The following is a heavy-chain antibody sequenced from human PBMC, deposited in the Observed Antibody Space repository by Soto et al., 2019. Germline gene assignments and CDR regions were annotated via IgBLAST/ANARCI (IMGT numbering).Heavy chain of an antibody. CDR3: ARGSGSYPPDLYYYYGMDV. CDR1: GYTFTSYY. J-gene: IGHJ6*02. Sequence: GASVKVSCKASGYTFTSYYIHWGRQAPGQGLEWMGIINPSGGSTSYAQKFQGRVTMTRDTSTSTVYMELSSLRSEDTAVYYCARGSGSYPPDLYYYYGMDVWGQGTTVTVSS. CDR2: INPSGGST. D-gene: IGHD1-26*01. V-gene: IGHV1-46*01.